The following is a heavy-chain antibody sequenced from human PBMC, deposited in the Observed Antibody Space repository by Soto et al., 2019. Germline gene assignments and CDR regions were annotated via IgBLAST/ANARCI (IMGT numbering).Heavy chain of an antibody. Sequence: PSETLSLTCTVSGGSISSYYWSWIRQPPGKGLEWIGYIYYSGSTNYNPSLKSRVTISVDTSKNQFSLKLSSVTAADTAVYYCARGLRPIYYYYYYMDVWGKGTTVTVSS. CDR1: GGSISSYY. D-gene: IGHD4-17*01. CDR2: IYYSGST. V-gene: IGHV4-59*01. J-gene: IGHJ6*03. CDR3: ARGLRPIYYYYYYMDV.